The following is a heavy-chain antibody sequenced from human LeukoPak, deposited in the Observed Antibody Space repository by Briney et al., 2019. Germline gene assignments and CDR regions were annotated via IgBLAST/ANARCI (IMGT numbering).Heavy chain of an antibody. CDR1: GFTVSSNY. J-gene: IGHJ4*02. CDR2: IYSGGST. CDR3: AREWAARRSSYFDY. Sequence: QPGGSLRLSCAASGFTVSSNYMSWVRQAPGKGLEWVSVIYSGGSTYYADSVKGRFTISRDNSKNTLYLQMNSLRAEDTAVYYCAREWAARRSSYFDYWGQGTLVTVSS. D-gene: IGHD6-6*01. V-gene: IGHV3-66*01.